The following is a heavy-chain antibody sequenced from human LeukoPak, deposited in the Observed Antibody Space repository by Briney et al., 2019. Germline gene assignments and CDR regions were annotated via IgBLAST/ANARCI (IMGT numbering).Heavy chain of an antibody. J-gene: IGHJ4*02. CDR3: ARDPADYYDSSGYRSSRGTFDY. D-gene: IGHD3-22*01. Sequence: PGGSLRLSCAASGFTFSSYEMNWVRQAPGKGLEWVSYISSSGSTIYYADSVKGRFTISRDNTKNSLYLQMNRLRAEDKAVYYCARDPADYYDSSGYRSSRGTFDYWGQGTLVTVSS. CDR2: ISSSGSTI. V-gene: IGHV3-48*03. CDR1: GFTFSSYE.